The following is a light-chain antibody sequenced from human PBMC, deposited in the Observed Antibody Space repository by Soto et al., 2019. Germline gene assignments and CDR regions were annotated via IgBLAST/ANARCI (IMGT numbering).Light chain of an antibody. J-gene: IGLJ3*02. CDR1: SSDIGGYNY. V-gene: IGLV2-8*01. CDR2: EVS. CDR3: SSYSGPNTLWV. Sequence: QSALTQPPSASGSPGQSVTISCTGTSSDIGGYNYVSWYQQHPGKAPKLIIKEVSKRPSGVPDRFSGSKSGNTASLTVSGLQAEDEAEYYCSSYSGPNTLWVLGGGIQLTVL.